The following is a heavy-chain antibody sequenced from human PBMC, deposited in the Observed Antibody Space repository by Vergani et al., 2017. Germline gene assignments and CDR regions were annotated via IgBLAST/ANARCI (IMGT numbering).Heavy chain of an antibody. D-gene: IGHD6-19*01. CDR3: ARDLRAYIAVAGTGDY. J-gene: IGHJ4*02. CDR2: ISYDGSNK. V-gene: IGHV3-30*03. Sequence: VQLVESGGGLVQPGGSLRLSCAASGFTFSSYSMNWVRQAPGKGLEWVAVISYDGSNKYYADSVKGRFTISRDNSKNTLYLQMNSLRAEDTAVYYCARDLRAYIAVAGTGDYWGQGTLVTVSS. CDR1: GFTFSSYS.